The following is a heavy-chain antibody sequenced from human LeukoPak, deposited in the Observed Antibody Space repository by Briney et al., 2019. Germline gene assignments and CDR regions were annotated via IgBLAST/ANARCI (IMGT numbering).Heavy chain of an antibody. V-gene: IGHV3-7*03. CDR1: GFTFSSYW. J-gene: IGHJ4*02. D-gene: IGHD4-17*01. Sequence: GGSLRLPCAASGFTFSSYWMSWVRQAPGKGLEWVANIKQDGSEKYYVDSVKGRFTISRDNAKNSLYLQMNSLRAEDTAVYYCTTDSKLGDYVHNSDYWGQGTLVTVSS. CDR2: IKQDGSEK. CDR3: TTDSKLGDYVHNSDY.